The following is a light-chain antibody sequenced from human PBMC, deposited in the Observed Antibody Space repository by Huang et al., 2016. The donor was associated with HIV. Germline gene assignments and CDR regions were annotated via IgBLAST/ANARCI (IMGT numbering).Light chain of an antibody. CDR3: QQHYSTPWT. CDR1: QSVLYSANKKHLPMNC. CDR2: WAA. J-gene: IGKJ1*01. V-gene: IGKV4-1*01. Sequence: DIVMTQSPDSLAVPLGERATISCVSSQSVLYSANKKHLPMNCLAWYQKKPGQTPELLIYWAASRASGVSDRFSGSGSGTDFTLPISSLQAEDVAVYYCQQHYSTPWTFGQGTKVEIK.